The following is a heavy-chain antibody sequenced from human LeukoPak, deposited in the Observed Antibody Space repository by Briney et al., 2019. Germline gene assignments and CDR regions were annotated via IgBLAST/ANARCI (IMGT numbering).Heavy chain of an antibody. D-gene: IGHD2-21*02. CDR3: AGLLAYCGGDCYSTFPDY. J-gene: IGHJ4*02. CDR1: GGTFSSYA. Sequence: ASVKVSCKASGGTFSSYAISWVRQAPGQGLEWMGRIIPIFGIANYAQKFQGRVTITADKSTSTAYMELSSLRSEDTAVYYCAGLLAYCGGDCYSTFPDYWGQGTLVTVSS. CDR2: IIPIFGIA. V-gene: IGHV1-69*04.